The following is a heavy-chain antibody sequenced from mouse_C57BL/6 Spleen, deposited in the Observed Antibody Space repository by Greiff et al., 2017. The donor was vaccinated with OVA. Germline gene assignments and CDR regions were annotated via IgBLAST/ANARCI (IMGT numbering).Heavy chain of an antibody. CDR3: TRFGSSPHYAMDY. D-gene: IGHD1-1*01. CDR2: IDPETGGT. V-gene: IGHV1-15*01. CDR1: GYTFTDYE. Sequence: VQLQQSGAELVRPGASVTLSCKASGYTFTDYEMHWVKQTPVHGLEWIGAIDPETGGTAYNQKFKGKAILTADKSSSTAYMESRSLTSEDSAVYYCTRFGSSPHYAMDYWGQGTSVTVSS. J-gene: IGHJ4*01.